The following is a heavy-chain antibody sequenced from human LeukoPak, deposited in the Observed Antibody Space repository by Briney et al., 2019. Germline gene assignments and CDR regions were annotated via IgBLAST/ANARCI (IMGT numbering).Heavy chain of an antibody. D-gene: IGHD3-10*01. V-gene: IGHV3-30*02. Sequence: GGSLRLSCAASGFTFSSYGMHWVRQAPGKGLEWVAFIRYDGSNKYYADSVKGRFTISRDNSKNTLYLQMNSLRAEDTAVYYCAVKGYYYGSGSYPYYYYGMDVWGQGTTVTVSS. CDR3: AVKGYYYGSGSYPYYYYGMDV. CDR1: GFTFSSYG. J-gene: IGHJ6*02. CDR2: IRYDGSNK.